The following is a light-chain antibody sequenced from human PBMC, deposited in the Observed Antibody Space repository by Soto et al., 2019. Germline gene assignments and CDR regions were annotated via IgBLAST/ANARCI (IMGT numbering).Light chain of an antibody. J-gene: IGKJ5*01. Sequence: SPATLSVSPGERATLSCRASQGVSSNLAWYQQKPGQAPRLLIYGASTRATGIPSRFSGSGSGTEFTLTISSLQSEDFAVYYCQQYNNWPPSTFGQGTRLEIK. V-gene: IGKV3-15*01. CDR2: GAS. CDR3: QQYNNWPPST. CDR1: QGVSSN.